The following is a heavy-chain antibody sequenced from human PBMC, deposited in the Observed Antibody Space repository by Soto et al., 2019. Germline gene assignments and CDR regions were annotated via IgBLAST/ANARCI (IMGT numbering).Heavy chain of an antibody. Sequence: SETLSLTCTVSGGSISSSNYYWGWIRQPPGKGLEWIGSIYYSGSTYYNPSLKSRVTISVDTSKNQFSLKLSSVTAADTAVYYCARPKLSIAVAGIDYWGQGTLVTVSS. D-gene: IGHD6-19*01. CDR2: IYYSGST. J-gene: IGHJ4*02. CDR1: GGSISSSNYY. V-gene: IGHV4-39*01. CDR3: ARPKLSIAVAGIDY.